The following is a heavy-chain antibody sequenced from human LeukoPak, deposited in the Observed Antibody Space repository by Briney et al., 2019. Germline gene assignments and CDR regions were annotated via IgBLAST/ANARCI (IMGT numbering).Heavy chain of an antibody. Sequence: GGSLRLSCAASGFTMSSYGMHWVRQAPGKGLEWVAVIWHDGSNKFYADSVKGRFTISRDNAKNSLYLQMNSLRAEDTALYYCAKDYCGGDCYSGWYFDLWGRGTLVTVSS. CDR3: AKDYCGGDCYSGWYFDL. D-gene: IGHD2-21*02. V-gene: IGHV3-33*03. CDR2: IWHDGSNK. CDR1: GFTMSSYG. J-gene: IGHJ2*01.